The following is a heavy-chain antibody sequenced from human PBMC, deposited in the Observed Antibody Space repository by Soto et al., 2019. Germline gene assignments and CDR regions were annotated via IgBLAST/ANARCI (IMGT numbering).Heavy chain of an antibody. D-gene: IGHD3-22*01. Sequence: SETLSLTCTVSGGSVSSGSYYWSWIRQPPGKGLEWIGYIYYSGSTNYNPSLKSRVTISVDTSKNQFSLKLSSVTAADTAVYYCARMKYYYDSSGYNPAFDYWGQGTLVTVSS. V-gene: IGHV4-61*01. CDR3: ARMKYYYDSSGYNPAFDY. J-gene: IGHJ4*02. CDR2: IYYSGST. CDR1: GGSVSSGSYY.